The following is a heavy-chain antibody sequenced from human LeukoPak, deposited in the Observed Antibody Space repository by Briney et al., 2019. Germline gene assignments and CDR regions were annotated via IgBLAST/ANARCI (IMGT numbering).Heavy chain of an antibody. CDR1: GFPFSSYW. D-gene: IGHD5-24*01. CDR2: IKQDGSKK. Sequence: GGSLRLSCVASGFPFSSYWMTWVRQAPGKGLEWVANIKQDGSKKSYVDSVKGRFTISRDNAKNSPYLQMNSLRAEDTAIYYCTRVGYIDEGIDYWGQGTLVTVSS. CDR3: TRVGYIDEGIDY. J-gene: IGHJ4*02. V-gene: IGHV3-7*04.